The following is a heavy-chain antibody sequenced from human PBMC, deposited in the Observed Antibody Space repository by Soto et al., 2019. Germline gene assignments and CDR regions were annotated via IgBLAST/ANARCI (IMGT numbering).Heavy chain of an antibody. CDR2: IIPILGIT. V-gene: IGHV1-69*02. CDR3: ASDPPSYCTRSTCYPYFDS. Sequence: SVKVSCKASGGTFSSYTFSWVRQAPGQGLEWMGRIIPILGITNYAQKFQGRVTITADKSTSTAYMELGSLTSEDTAVYYFASDPPSYCTRSTCYPYFDSWGQGTLVTVSS. CDR1: GGTFSSYT. D-gene: IGHD2-2*01. J-gene: IGHJ4*02.